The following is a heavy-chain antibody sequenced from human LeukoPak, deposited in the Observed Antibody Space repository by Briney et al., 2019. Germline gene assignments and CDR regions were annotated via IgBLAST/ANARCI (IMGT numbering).Heavy chain of an antibody. CDR3: ASVYLYGMDV. J-gene: IGHJ6*02. CDR2: INPSGGST. V-gene: IGHV1-46*01. D-gene: IGHD2-8*01. Sequence: ASVKVSCKASGYTFTSYYMHWVRQAPGQGLEWMGIINPSGGSTNYAQEFQGRVTMTRDTPTNTVYMELSSLRTEDTAVYYCASVYLYGMDVWGQGTTVTVSS. CDR1: GYTFTSYY.